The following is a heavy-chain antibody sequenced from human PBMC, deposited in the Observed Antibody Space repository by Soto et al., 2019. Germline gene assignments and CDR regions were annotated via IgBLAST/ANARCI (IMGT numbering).Heavy chain of an antibody. V-gene: IGHV3-30*18. CDR2: ISYDGSNK. D-gene: IGHD4-4*01. CDR3: AKDVPDYMTRDYYYGMDV. Sequence: PGGSLRLSCAASGFTFSSYGMHWVRQAPGKGLEWVAVISYDGSNKYYADSVKGRFTISRDNSKNTLYLQMNSLRAEDTAVYYCAKDVPDYMTRDYYYGMDVWGQGTTVTAP. CDR1: GFTFSSYG. J-gene: IGHJ6*02.